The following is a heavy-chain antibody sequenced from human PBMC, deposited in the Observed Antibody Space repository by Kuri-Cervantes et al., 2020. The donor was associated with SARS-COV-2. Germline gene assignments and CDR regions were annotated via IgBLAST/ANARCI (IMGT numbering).Heavy chain of an antibody. CDR1: GGTFSSYA. V-gene: IGHV1-46*01. CDR2: INPGGGST. CDR3: ARVSLSGYYTN. Sequence: ASVKVSCKASGGTFSSYAISWVRQAPGQGLEWMGRINPGGGSTSYAQKFQGRVTMTRDTSTSTAYMELSGLRSEDTAVYYCARVSLSGYYTNWGQRTLVTVSS. D-gene: IGHD3-22*01. J-gene: IGHJ4*02.